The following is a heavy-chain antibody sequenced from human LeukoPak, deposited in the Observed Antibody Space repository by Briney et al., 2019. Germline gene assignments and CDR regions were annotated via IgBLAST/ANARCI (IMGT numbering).Heavy chain of an antibody. V-gene: IGHV4-4*07. Sequence: PSETLSLTCTVSGASVSSYYWSWIRQPAGRRLEWLGRISITDGTNYNPSLESRVSMSVDASKNQFSLRLTSVTAADTAVYYCARIRRHSSDWHADDSWGRGLLVTVSS. D-gene: IGHD6-19*01. CDR1: GASVSSYY. CDR3: ARIRRHSSDWHADDS. CDR2: ISITDGT. J-gene: IGHJ4*02.